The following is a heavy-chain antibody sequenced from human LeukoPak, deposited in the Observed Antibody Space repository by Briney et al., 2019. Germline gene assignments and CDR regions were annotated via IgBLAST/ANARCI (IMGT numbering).Heavy chain of an antibody. CDR1: GDSLSSGGYY. D-gene: IGHD2-2*01. V-gene: IGHV4-30-4*08. Sequence: SETLSLTCTVSGDSLSSGGYYWSWLRQPPRKGLEWVGYIFYSGSTYYNPSLKSRLTISVDTSKNQFSLKLSSVTAADTALYYCARGGGAVIAAARAFDIWGQGTMVTVSS. CDR2: IFYSGST. J-gene: IGHJ3*02. CDR3: ARGGGAVIAAARAFDI.